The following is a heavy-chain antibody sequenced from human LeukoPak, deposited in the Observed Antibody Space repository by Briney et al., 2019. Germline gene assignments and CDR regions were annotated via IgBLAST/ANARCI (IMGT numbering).Heavy chain of an antibody. CDR1: GYTFTSYG. CDR2: ISAYNGNT. D-gene: IGHD3-10*01. V-gene: IGHV1-18*01. CDR3: AREWRWFGVWYYYGMDV. Sequence: GASVKVSCKASGYTFTSYGISWVRQAPGQGLEWMGWISAYNGNTNYAQKLQGRVTTTTDTSTSTAYMELRSLRSDDTAVYYCAREWRWFGVWYYYGMDVWGQGTTVTVSS. J-gene: IGHJ6*02.